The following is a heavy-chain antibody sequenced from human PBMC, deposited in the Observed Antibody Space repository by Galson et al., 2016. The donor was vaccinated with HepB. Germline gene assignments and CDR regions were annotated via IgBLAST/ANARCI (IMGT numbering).Heavy chain of an antibody. D-gene: IGHD5-24*01. Sequence: SLRLSCAASGSTFSSYWMHWVRQAPGEGLVWLSRIRPDGSTTAYADSVRGRFTISRDNAKNTLYLQMNSLRAEETAVYYCASGGEMYTKLGDVWGQGTTVTVSS. CDR3: ASGGEMYTKLGDV. J-gene: IGHJ6*02. V-gene: IGHV3-74*03. CDR1: GSTFSSYW. CDR2: IRPDGSTT.